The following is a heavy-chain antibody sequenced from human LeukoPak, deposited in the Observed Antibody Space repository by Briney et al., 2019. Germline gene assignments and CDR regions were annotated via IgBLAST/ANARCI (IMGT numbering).Heavy chain of an antibody. CDR3: ARDNGEWRLNWFDH. J-gene: IGHJ5*02. Sequence: PGRSLRLSCAASGFNFSTYVMHWVRQAPGKGLDWVALIWDDGNNKCYADSVKGRFIISRDNSKNTLYLQMNSLRAEDTAVYYCARDNGEWRLNWFDHWGQGTLVTVSS. CDR2: IWDDGNNK. D-gene: IGHD2-8*01. V-gene: IGHV3-33*01. CDR1: GFNFSTYV.